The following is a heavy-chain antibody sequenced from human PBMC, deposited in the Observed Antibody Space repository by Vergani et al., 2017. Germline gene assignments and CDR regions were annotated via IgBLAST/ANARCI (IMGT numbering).Heavy chain of an antibody. V-gene: IGHV4-59*01. Sequence: QVQLQESGPGLVKPSETLSLTCTVSGGSISRYYWSWIRQPPGKGLEWIGYIYYSGSTNYNPSLKSRVTISVDTSKNQFSLKLSSVTAADTAVYYCARPDNYGDYVPFDYWGQGTLVTVSS. CDR3: ARPDNYGDYVPFDY. CDR2: IYYSGST. CDR1: GGSISRYY. D-gene: IGHD4-17*01. J-gene: IGHJ4*02.